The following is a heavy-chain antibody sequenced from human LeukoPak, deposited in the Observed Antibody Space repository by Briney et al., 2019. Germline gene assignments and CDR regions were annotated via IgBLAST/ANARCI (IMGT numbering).Heavy chain of an antibody. CDR3: ARTPYYYYGMDV. CDR1: GFTFSSYA. D-gene: IGHD1-1*01. Sequence: GGSLRLSCAASGFTFSSYAMSWVRQAPGKGLEWVSAISGSGGSTYYADSVKGRFTISRDNAKNTLYLQMNSLRAEDTAVYYCARTPYYYYGMDVWGQGTTVTVSS. CDR2: ISGSGGST. V-gene: IGHV3-23*01. J-gene: IGHJ6*02.